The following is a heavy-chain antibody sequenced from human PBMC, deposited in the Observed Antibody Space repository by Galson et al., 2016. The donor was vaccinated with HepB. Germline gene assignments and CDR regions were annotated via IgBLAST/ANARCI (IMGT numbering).Heavy chain of an antibody. V-gene: IGHV2-5*02. D-gene: IGHD1-7*01. CDR1: GFSLTSSGVG. J-gene: IGHJ4*02. CDR3: EHRRGIPLTQSDNWYFFFDF. CDR2: VYWDDDK. Sequence: PALVKPTQTLTLTCSFSGFSLTSSGVGVGWIRQPPGKALEWLALVYWDDDKRYNPSLQSRLTIMKDTSKNQVVLNMTKMDPMDTATYYCEHRRGIPLTQSDNWYFFFDFWGQGALVTVSS.